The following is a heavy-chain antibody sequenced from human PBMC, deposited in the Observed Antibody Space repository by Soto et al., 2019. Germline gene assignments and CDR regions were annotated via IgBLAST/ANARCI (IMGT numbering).Heavy chain of an antibody. CDR2: ISYDGSNK. V-gene: IGHV3-30*18. CDR3: AKDKFSPSGWYDY. CDR1: GFTFSSYG. J-gene: IGHJ4*02. D-gene: IGHD6-19*01. Sequence: QPGGSLRLSCAASGFTFSSYGMHWVRHAPGKGLEWVAVISYDGSNKYYADSVKGRFTISRDNSKNTLYLQMNSLRAEDTAVYYCAKDKFSPSGWYDYWGQGTLVTVSS.